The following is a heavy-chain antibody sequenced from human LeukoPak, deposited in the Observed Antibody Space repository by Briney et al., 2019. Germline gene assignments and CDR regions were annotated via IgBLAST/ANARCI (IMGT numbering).Heavy chain of an antibody. CDR3: ARRPSYYYDSSGYAIDY. CDR1: GGSFSGYY. J-gene: IGHJ4*02. Sequence: NTSETLSLTCAVYGGSFSGYYWSWIRQPPGKGLEWIGEINHSGSTNYNPSLKSRVTISVDTSKNQFSLKLSSATAADTAVYYCARRPSYYYDSSGYAIDYWGQGTLVTVSS. V-gene: IGHV4-34*01. D-gene: IGHD3-22*01. CDR2: INHSGST.